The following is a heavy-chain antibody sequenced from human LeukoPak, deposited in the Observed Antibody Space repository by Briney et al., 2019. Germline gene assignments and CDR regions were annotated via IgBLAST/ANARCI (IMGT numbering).Heavy chain of an antibody. D-gene: IGHD2-8*01. V-gene: IGHV3-48*01. Sequence: GGSLRLSCAASGFTFSTYGMNWVRQAPGKGPEWVSYISSGSRNIYYAESVRGRFTTSRDDAQHSLYLQMNSLRAEDTAVYYCARDGVYGIAIFPDALDFWGQGTMVTVSS. CDR1: GFTFSTYG. CDR3: ARDGVYGIAIFPDALDF. CDR2: ISSGSRNI. J-gene: IGHJ3*01.